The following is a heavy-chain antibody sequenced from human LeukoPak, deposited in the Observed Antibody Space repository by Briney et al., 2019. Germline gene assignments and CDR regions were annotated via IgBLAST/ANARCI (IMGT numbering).Heavy chain of an antibody. CDR2: ISGSGGST. Sequence: HPGGSLRLSCAASGFTFSSYAMSWVRQAPGKGLEWVSAISGSGGSTYYADSVKGRFTISRDSSKNTLYLQMNSLRAEDTAVYYCAGYNCSSTRCYTGGFDYWGQGTLVTVSS. V-gene: IGHV3-23*01. J-gene: IGHJ4*02. CDR1: GFTFSSYA. D-gene: IGHD2-2*02. CDR3: AGYNCSSTRCYTGGFDY.